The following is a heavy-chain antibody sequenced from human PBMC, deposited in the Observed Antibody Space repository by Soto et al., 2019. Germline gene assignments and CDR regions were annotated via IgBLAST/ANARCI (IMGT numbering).Heavy chain of an antibody. CDR2: IHYSGST. Sequence: PSETLSLTCTVSGGSISSYSWSWIRQSPGKGLEWIGYIHYSGSTKSNPSLKSRVTISVDTSRNQVSLKLSSVTAADSAVYFCASANYQMLHPHSYCMHVPGPGIIVTVSS. D-gene: IGHD2-2*01. CDR1: GGSISSYS. CDR3: ASANYQMLHPHSYCMHV. V-gene: IGHV4-59*01. J-gene: IGHJ6*02.